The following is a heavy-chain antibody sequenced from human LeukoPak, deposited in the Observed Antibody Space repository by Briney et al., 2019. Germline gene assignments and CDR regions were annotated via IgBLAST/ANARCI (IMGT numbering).Heavy chain of an antibody. CDR1: GGSISNYY. CDR3: AGYSSGWRSFDI. CDR2: IYYSGST. Sequence: SETLSLTCAVSGGSISNYYWNWIRQPPGKGLEWIGYIYYSGSTNYNPSLKSRVTISVDTSKNQFSLNLSSVTAADTAVYYCAGYSSGWRSFDIWGQGTMVTVSS. J-gene: IGHJ3*02. D-gene: IGHD6-19*01. V-gene: IGHV4-59*01.